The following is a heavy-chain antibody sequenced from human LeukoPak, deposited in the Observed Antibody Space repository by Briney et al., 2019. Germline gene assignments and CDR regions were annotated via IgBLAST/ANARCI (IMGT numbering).Heavy chain of an antibody. J-gene: IGHJ5*02. D-gene: IGHD3-3*01. CDR1: GGSISSYY. CDR3: ARYTSTTPYYDFWSGYYGGNWFDP. V-gene: IGHV4-59*01. CDR2: IYYCRST. Sequence: PSETLSLTCTVSGGSISSYYWSWIRQPPGKGLEWIGYIYYCRSTNYNPSLKSRVTISVDTPKNQFSLKLSSVTAADTAVYYCARYTSTTPYYDFWSGYYGGNWFDPWGQGTLVTVSS.